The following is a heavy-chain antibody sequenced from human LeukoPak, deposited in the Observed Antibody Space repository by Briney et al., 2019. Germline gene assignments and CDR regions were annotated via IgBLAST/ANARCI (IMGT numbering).Heavy chain of an antibody. CDR2: ISGRGELT. D-gene: IGHD3-22*01. CDR1: GFTFSTYA. CDR3: VKDRPNYYGSEGHYYRQNGDS. Sequence: GGSLRLSCGASGFTFSTYAMSWVRQPPGKGLEWVASISGRGELTYYTDSVRGRFPISRDNSRSTLYLQMNFLRTDDTAVYYCVKDRPNYYGSEGHYYRQNGDSWGQGTLVTVSS. J-gene: IGHJ5*01. V-gene: IGHV3-23*01.